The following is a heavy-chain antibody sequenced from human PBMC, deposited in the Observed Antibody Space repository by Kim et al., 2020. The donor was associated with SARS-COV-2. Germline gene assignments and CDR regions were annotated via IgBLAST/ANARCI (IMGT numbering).Heavy chain of an antibody. Sequence: GGSLRLSCAASGFTFSSYAMHWVRQAPGKGLEWVAVISYDGSNKYYADSVKGRFTISRDNSKNTLYLQMNSLRAEDTAVYYCARALEVMGSYFYYYYGMDVWGQGTTVTVSS. V-gene: IGHV3-30-3*01. CDR2: ISYDGSNK. D-gene: IGHD1-26*01. CDR3: ARALEVMGSYFYYYYGMDV. CDR1: GFTFSSYA. J-gene: IGHJ6*02.